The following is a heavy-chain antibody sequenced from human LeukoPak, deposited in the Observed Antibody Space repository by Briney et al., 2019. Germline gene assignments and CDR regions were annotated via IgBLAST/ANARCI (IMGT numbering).Heavy chain of an antibody. CDR3: AREGAITIFGVAQTIGVGWFDP. D-gene: IGHD3-3*01. CDR2: FIPTFGTA. J-gene: IGHJ5*02. CDR1: GGTLSSYA. V-gene: IGHV1-69*05. Sequence: SVTVSCKASGGTLSSYAISWVRQAPGQGLEWMGGFIPTFGTANYAQKFQGRVTITTDESTSTAYMELSSLRSEDTAVYYCAREGAITIFGVAQTIGVGWFDPWGQGTLVTVSS.